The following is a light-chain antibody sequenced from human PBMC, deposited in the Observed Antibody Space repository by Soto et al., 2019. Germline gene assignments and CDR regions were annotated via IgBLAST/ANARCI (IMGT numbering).Light chain of an antibody. CDR3: QQYNSLWT. J-gene: IGKJ1*01. V-gene: IGKV1-6*01. Sequence: AIQLTQSPSSLSASVGDRVSITCRASQDIRNALGWYQQKPGKAPKLLIYAASSLQSGVPSRFSGSRSGTDFTLTISSLQPEDFATYYCQQYNSLWTFGQGTKVDIK. CDR2: AAS. CDR1: QDIRNA.